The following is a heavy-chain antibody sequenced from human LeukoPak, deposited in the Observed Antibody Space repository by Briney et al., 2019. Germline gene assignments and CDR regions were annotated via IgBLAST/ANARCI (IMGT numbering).Heavy chain of an antibody. CDR2: ITPSGST. CDR1: GGSFSGHF. Sequence: PSETLSLTCVVYGGSFSGHFWSWIRQPPGKGLEWIGEITPSGSTNYSPSLKSRVSISIDTSKKKLSLRLTSVTAADSAVYYCASSFYYDSRDYWGQGTLVTVSS. CDR3: ASSFYYDSRDY. V-gene: IGHV4-34*01. D-gene: IGHD3-22*01. J-gene: IGHJ4*02.